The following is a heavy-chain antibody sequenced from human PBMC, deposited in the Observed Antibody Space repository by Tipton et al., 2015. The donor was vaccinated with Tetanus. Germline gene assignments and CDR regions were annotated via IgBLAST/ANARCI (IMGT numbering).Heavy chain of an antibody. J-gene: IGHJ4*02. D-gene: IGHD6-19*01. CDR1: GYTFTKYG. CDR3: ARLVKQWLIPEGY. V-gene: IGHV1-18*01. Sequence: QLVQSGAEVKKHGASVKVSCKASGYTFTKYGINWVRQAPGQGLEWMGWDSGYSGNTNYAQKLQGRVTMTTETSTNTAFMELRSLTSDETAVYFCARLVKQWLIPEGYWGQGTLVTVSS. CDR2: DSGYSGNT.